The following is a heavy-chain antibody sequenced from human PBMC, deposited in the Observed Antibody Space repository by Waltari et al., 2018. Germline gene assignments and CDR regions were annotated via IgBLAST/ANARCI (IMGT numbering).Heavy chain of an antibody. Sequence: QVQLQESGPGLVKPSETLSLTCTVSGGSISSYYWRWIRQPPGKGLEWIGYIYYSGSTNYNPSLKSRVTISVDTSKNQFSLKLSSVTAADTAVYYCARVVDGYSSGWDLDYWGQGTLVTVSS. J-gene: IGHJ4*02. D-gene: IGHD6-19*01. CDR2: IYYSGST. CDR3: ARVVDGYSSGWDLDY. CDR1: GGSISSYY. V-gene: IGHV4-59*01.